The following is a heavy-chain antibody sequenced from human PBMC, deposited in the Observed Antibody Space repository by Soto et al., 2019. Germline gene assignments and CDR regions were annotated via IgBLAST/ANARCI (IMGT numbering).Heavy chain of an antibody. J-gene: IGHJ4*02. Sequence: SETLSLTCTVSGGSISSSSYYWGWIRQPPGKGLEWIGSIYYSGSTYYNPSLKSRVTISVDTSKNQFSLKLSSVTAADTAVYYCARRTTIFGVVIYFDYWGQGTLVTVSS. CDR3: ARRTTIFGVVIYFDY. V-gene: IGHV4-39*01. CDR2: IYYSGST. D-gene: IGHD3-3*01. CDR1: GGSISSSSYY.